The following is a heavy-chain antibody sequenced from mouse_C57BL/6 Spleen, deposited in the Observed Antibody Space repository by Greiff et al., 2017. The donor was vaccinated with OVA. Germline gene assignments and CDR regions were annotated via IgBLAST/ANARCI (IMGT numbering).Heavy chain of an antibody. CDR1: GYSFTGYY. D-gene: IGHD1-1*01. J-gene: IGHJ1*03. CDR3: ARDYGSSYGYFDV. CDR2: INPSTGGT. Sequence: EVKLVESGPELVKPGASVKISCKASGYSFTGYYMNWVKQSPEKSLEWIGEINPSTGGTTYNQKFKAKATLTVDKSSSTAYMQLKSLTSEDSAVYYCARDYGSSYGYFDVWGTGTTVTVSS. V-gene: IGHV1-42*01.